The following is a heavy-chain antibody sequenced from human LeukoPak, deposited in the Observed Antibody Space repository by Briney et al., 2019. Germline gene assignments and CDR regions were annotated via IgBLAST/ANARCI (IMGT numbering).Heavy chain of an antibody. D-gene: IGHD2-2*01. Sequence: SETLSLTCAVSGGSISSGGYSWSWIRQPPGKGLEWIGYIYHSGSTYYNPSLKSRVTISVYRSKNQFSLKLSSVTAADTAVYYCARVKIVVVPAAKYWYFDLWGRGTLVTVSS. CDR3: ARVKIVVVPAAKYWYFDL. V-gene: IGHV4-30-2*01. CDR2: IYHSGST. CDR1: GGSISSGGYS. J-gene: IGHJ2*01.